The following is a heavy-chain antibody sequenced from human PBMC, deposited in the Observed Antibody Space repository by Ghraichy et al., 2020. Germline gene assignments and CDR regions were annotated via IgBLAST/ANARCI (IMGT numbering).Heavy chain of an antibody. CDR1: GYTFINYG. CDR3: ARGINWFDP. CDR2: ITTKSGNT. V-gene: IGHV1-18*01. J-gene: IGHJ5*02. Sequence: ASVKVSCKVSGYTFINYGITWVRQAPGQGLEWMGWITTKSGNTQYGWKFQGRVTMTTDTSTSTAYMELRSLRSDDTAVYYCARGINWFDPWGQGTLVTVSS.